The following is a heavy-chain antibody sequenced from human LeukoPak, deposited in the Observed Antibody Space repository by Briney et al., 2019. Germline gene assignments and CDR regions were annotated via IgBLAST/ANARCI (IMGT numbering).Heavy chain of an antibody. CDR3: ARKSLWFKYYDY. J-gene: IGHJ4*02. CDR1: GFNFTSYT. Sequence: HAGGSLRLSCAASGFNFTSYTMHWARQAPGEGLEWVAATSQYGDNKYYADSVKGRFTISRDNSKNTLYLQMNSLRPEDTAVYFCARKSLWFKYYDYWGQGMLVTVSS. CDR2: TSQYGDNK. D-gene: IGHD3-10*01. V-gene: IGHV3-30*04.